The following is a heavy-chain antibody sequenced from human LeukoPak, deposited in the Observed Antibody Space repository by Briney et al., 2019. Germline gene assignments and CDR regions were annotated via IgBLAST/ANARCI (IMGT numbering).Heavy chain of an antibody. V-gene: IGHV1-18*01. Sequence: ASVKVSCKASGYTFTSYGISWVRQAPGQGLEWMGWISAYNGNTNYAQKLQGRVTMTTDTSTSTAYMEPRSLRSDDTAVYYCASILSDSSGYDAFDIWGQGTMVTVSS. CDR2: ISAYNGNT. CDR3: ASILSDSSGYDAFDI. J-gene: IGHJ3*02. D-gene: IGHD3-22*01. CDR1: GYTFTSYG.